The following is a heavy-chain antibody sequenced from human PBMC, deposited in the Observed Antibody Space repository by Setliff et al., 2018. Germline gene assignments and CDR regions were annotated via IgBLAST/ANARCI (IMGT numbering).Heavy chain of an antibody. D-gene: IGHD3-10*01. CDR2: ITGSSTYI. Sequence: GGSLRLSCVVSGFTFRTYEMIWVRQAPGKGLEWVSSITGSSTYIFYADSVRGRFTISRDNAKNSLYLQMNSLRAEDTAVYYCFGAGTCSYWGQGTLVTVSS. J-gene: IGHJ4*02. CDR1: GFTFRTYE. V-gene: IGHV3-21*01. CDR3: FGAGTCSY.